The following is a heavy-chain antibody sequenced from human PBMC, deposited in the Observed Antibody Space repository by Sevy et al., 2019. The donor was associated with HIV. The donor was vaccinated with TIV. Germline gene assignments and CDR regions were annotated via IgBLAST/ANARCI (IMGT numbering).Heavy chain of an antibody. V-gene: IGHV2-5*01. CDR3: AHSTIYVVVTAQGNRSAASSTPRWGYYFDY. CDR1: GFSLSTSGVG. J-gene: IGHJ4*02. CDR2: IYWNDDK. D-gene: IGHD2-21*02. Sequence: SGPTLVNPTQTLTLTCTFSGFSLSTSGVGVGWIRQPPGKALEWLALIYWNDDKRYSPSLKSRLTITKDTSKNQVVLTMTNIDPVDTATYYCAHSTIYVVVTAQGNRSAASSTPRWGYYFDYWGQGTLVTVSS.